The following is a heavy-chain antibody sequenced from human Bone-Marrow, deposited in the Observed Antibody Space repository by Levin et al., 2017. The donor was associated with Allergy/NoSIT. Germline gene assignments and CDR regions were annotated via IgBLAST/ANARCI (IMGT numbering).Heavy chain of an antibody. J-gene: IGHJ6*02. Sequence: LSLTCAASGFTFSSYGMHWVRQAPGKGLEWVAVISYDGSNKYYADSVKGRFTISRDNSKNTLYLQMNSLRAEDTAVYYCAKVPLELRFLEWSRSGMDVWGQGTTVTVSS. CDR1: GFTFSSYG. D-gene: IGHD3-3*01. CDR3: AKVPLELRFLEWSRSGMDV. CDR2: ISYDGSNK. V-gene: IGHV3-30*18.